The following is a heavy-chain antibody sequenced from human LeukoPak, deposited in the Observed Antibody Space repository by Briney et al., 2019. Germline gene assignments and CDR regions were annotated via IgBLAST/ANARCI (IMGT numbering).Heavy chain of an antibody. Sequence: GGSLRLSCAASGFTFSSYAMSWVRQAPGKRLEWVSAISGSGGSTYYADSVKGRFTISRDNSKNTLYLQMNSLRAEDTAVYYCAKSLGYSYGHPFDYWGQGTLVTVSS. D-gene: IGHD5-18*01. V-gene: IGHV3-23*01. CDR1: GFTFSSYA. CDR2: ISGSGGST. CDR3: AKSLGYSYGHPFDY. J-gene: IGHJ4*02.